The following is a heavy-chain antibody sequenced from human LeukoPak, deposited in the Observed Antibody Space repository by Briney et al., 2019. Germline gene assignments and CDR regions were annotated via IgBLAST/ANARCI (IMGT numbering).Heavy chain of an antibody. D-gene: IGHD3-22*01. CDR2: IYYSGST. V-gene: IGHV4-39*01. J-gene: IGHJ4*02. CDR1: GGSISSSSYY. CDR3: ARHVLHGYYYDSSGSVVFDY. Sequence: SETLSLTCTVSGGSISSSSYYWGWIRQPPGKGLEWIGSIYYSGSTYYNPSLKSRVTISVDTSKNQFSLKLSSATAADTAVYYCARHVLHGYYYDSSGSVVFDYWGQGTLVTVSS.